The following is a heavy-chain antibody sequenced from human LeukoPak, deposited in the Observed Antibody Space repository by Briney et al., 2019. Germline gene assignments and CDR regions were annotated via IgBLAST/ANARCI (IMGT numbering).Heavy chain of an antibody. J-gene: IGHJ4*02. CDR3: TRGQYCSGGSCFYFDY. CDR2: ISTSGTTK. Sequence: GGSLRLSCAASGFTFSSYEMNWVRQAPGKGLEWVSYISTSGTTKYYADSVNGRFTISRDRGQNSLYLQMNSLRAEDTAVYYCTRGQYCSGGSCFYFDYWGQGILVTVSS. V-gene: IGHV3-48*03. CDR1: GFTFSSYE. D-gene: IGHD2-15*01.